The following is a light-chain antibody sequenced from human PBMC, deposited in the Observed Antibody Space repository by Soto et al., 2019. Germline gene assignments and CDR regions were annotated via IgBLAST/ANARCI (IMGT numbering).Light chain of an antibody. CDR2: GAS. Sequence: AIQMTQSPSSLSASGGDRVTITCRASQGIRHDLGWYQQKPGKAPKLLIYGASSLQSGVPSRSSGSGFGTDFTLTISSLQPEEFATYYCLQDYNYPPAFGQGTKVEIK. V-gene: IGKV1-6*01. J-gene: IGKJ1*01. CDR3: LQDYNYPPA. CDR1: QGIRHD.